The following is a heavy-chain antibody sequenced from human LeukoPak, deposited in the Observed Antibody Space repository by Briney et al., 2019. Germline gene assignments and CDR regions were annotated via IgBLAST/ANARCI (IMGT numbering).Heavy chain of an antibody. Sequence: GMSLRLSCAASGFTFDDYVMHGLRQVPGKSVEGFSSISWNSCAIVYADSVKGRFTIYRDNEKNSLYLQMNSLRAEDKALYYCDKETYSFSYNAFDSWGQGTLVTVSS. V-gene: IGHV3-9*01. CDR3: DKETYSFSYNAFDS. CDR2: ISWNSCAI. J-gene: IGHJ4*02. CDR1: GFTFDDYV. D-gene: IGHD5-18*01.